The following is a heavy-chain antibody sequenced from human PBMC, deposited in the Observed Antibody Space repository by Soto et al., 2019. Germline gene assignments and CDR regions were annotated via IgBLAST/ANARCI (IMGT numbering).Heavy chain of an antibody. J-gene: IGHJ6*02. CDR2: ISGSGERT. Sequence: PGGSLRLSCAASGFTFRLYAMSWVRHTPGKGLEWVASISGSGERTYYADSVKGRFTISKDNSKNTVFLQMNSLRAEDTAEYYCAKGDWLYDNYYGMEVWGQGTSVTVSS. CDR1: GFTFRLYA. V-gene: IGHV3-23*01. CDR3: AKGDWLYDNYYGMEV. D-gene: IGHD3-9*01.